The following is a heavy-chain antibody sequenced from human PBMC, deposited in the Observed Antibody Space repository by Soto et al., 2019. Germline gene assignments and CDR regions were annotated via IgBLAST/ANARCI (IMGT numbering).Heavy chain of an antibody. CDR2: INAGNGNT. D-gene: IGHD2-15*01. CDR1: GYTFTSYA. Sequence: QVPLVQSGAEVKKPGASVKVSCKASGYTFTSYAMHWVRQAPGQRLEWMGWINAGNGNTKYSQKFQGRVTITRDTSASTAYMELSSLRSEDTAVYYCARDCEYCSGGSCYWCDAFDIWGQGTMVTVSS. V-gene: IGHV1-3*01. CDR3: ARDCEYCSGGSCYWCDAFDI. J-gene: IGHJ3*02.